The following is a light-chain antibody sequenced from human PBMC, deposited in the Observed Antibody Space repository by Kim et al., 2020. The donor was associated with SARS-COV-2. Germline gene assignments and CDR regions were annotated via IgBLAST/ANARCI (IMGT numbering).Light chain of an antibody. Sequence: SSELTQDPAVSVALGQTVRITCQGDSLRNYYASWYQQKPRQAPVVVIYGRNDRPSGIPDRFSGSNSGNTASLTITGAQAEDEANYYCNFRDSSGNHLVFGGGTKVTVL. CDR1: SLRNYY. CDR2: GRN. J-gene: IGLJ3*02. V-gene: IGLV3-19*01. CDR3: NFRDSSGNHLV.